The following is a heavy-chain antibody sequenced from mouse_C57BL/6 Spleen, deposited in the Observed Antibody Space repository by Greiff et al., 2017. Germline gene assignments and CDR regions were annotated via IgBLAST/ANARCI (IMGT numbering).Heavy chain of an antibody. CDR3: ARSRTATSCFDY. J-gene: IGHJ2*01. V-gene: IGHV1-82*01. D-gene: IGHD4-1*01. CDR2: IYPGGGDT. CDR1: GYAFSSYW. Sequence: VQLQQSGPELVKPGASVKISCKASGYAFSSYWMNWVKQRPGKGLEWIGWIYPGGGDTKYNGKFKGTATLTGDKSSSTAYMHISSLSSEDSAVYFCARSRTATSCFDYWGQGTTLTVSS.